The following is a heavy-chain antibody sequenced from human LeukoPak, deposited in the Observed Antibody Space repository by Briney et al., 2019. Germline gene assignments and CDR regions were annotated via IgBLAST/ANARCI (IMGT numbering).Heavy chain of an antibody. V-gene: IGHV3-23*01. CDR2: ISGSGGST. D-gene: IGHD3-22*01. CDR3: AKDWAGSDRRYYFDY. J-gene: IGHJ4*02. CDR1: GFTFSSYA. Sequence: GGSQRLSCAASGFTFSSYAMGWVRQAPGKGLEWVSVISGSGGSTYYADSVKGRFTISRDNSQNTLYLQMNSLRAEDSAVYYCAKDWAGSDRRYYFDYWGQGTLVTVSS.